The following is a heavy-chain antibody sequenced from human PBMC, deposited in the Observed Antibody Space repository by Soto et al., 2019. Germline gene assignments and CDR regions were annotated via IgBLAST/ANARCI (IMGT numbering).Heavy chain of an antibody. CDR3: AKDLDWNYGEVYAFDI. V-gene: IGHV3-23*01. Sequence: GGSLRLSCAASGFTFSSYAMSWVRQAPGKGLEWVSAISGSGGSTYYADSVKGRFTISRDNSKNTLYLQMNSLRAEDTAVYYCAKDLDWNYGEVYAFDIWGQGTMVTVSS. CDR1: GFTFSSYA. D-gene: IGHD1-7*01. CDR2: ISGSGGST. J-gene: IGHJ3*02.